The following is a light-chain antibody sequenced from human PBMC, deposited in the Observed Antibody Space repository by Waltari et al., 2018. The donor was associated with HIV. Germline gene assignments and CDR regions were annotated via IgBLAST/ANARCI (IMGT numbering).Light chain of an antibody. J-gene: IGLJ2*01. V-gene: IGLV1-40*01. Sequence: QSVLTQPPSVSGAPGQRVTIACTGTRSNIGAGFDVHWYQQIPGNAPRLLIYDNNSRPSDVPDRFSGSKSGTSASLAITGLQSEDEADYYCQSYDMSQSGSLVFGGGTKLTVL. CDR2: DNN. CDR1: RSNIGAGFD. CDR3: QSYDMSQSGSLV.